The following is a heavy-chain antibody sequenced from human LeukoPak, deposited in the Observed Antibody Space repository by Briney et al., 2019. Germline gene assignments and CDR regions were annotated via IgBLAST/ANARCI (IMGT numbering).Heavy chain of an antibody. CDR2: ISYDGSNK. CDR3: AKGVGYDSSGYNDY. Sequence: PGRSLRLSCAASGFTFSSYGMHWVRQAPGKGLEWVAVISYDGSNKYYADSVKGRFTISRDNSKNTLYLQMNSLRAEDTAVYYCAKGVGYDSSGYNDYWGQGTLVTVSS. J-gene: IGHJ4*02. D-gene: IGHD3-22*01. V-gene: IGHV3-30*18. CDR1: GFTFSSYG.